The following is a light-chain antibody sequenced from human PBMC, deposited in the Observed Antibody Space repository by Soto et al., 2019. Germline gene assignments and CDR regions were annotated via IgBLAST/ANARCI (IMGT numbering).Light chain of an antibody. CDR2: DVS. CDR3: LQYQSSPRT. CDR1: QSIRIS. Sequence: EILMTQSPATLSVSPGETATLSCRASQSIRISLAWIQQKPGQAPRLVLYDVSFRATDIPPRFSGSGSGTDFTLTISSLQSEDFAVYYCLQYQSSPRTFGQGTKVEIK. J-gene: IGKJ1*01. V-gene: IGKV3-15*01.